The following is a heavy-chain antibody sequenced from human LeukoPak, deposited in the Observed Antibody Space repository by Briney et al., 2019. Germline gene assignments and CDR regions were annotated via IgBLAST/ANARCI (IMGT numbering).Heavy chain of an antibody. Sequence: GGSLRLSCAASGFTFSSYEMNWVRQAPGKGLEWVSYISSSGSTIYYADSAKGRFTISRDNAKNSLYLQMNSLRAEDTAVYYCASHYYYGSGSFEYWGQGTLVTVSS. CDR3: ASHYYYGSGSFEY. CDR1: GFTFSSYE. D-gene: IGHD3-10*01. J-gene: IGHJ4*02. CDR2: ISSSGSTI. V-gene: IGHV3-48*03.